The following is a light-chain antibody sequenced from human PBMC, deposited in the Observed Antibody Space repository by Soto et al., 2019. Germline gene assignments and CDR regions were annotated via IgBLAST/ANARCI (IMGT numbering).Light chain of an antibody. J-gene: IGKJ1*01. CDR1: QNVNSY. CDR3: QQYKQWPKT. V-gene: IGKV3D-15*01. Sequence: ETVMTQSPATLSVPPGEGAVLSCRASQNVNSYLAWYQQRPGQAPRVLIYGASTRATGVPPRFSGSGSGTEFTLTIGSLQSEDSAVYYCQQYKQWPKTFGQGTKVEIK. CDR2: GAS.